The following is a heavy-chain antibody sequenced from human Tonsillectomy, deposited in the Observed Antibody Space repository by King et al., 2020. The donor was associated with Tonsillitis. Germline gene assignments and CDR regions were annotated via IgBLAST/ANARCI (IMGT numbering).Heavy chain of an antibody. D-gene: IGHD2-8*02. V-gene: IGHV3-7*01. CDR2: IKQDGREK. CDR3: ERDHLVPYYYYGMDV. J-gene: IGHJ6*02. Sequence: VQLVESGGGLVQPGGSLRLSCAASGFTFSSYWMSWVRQAPGKGLEGVANIKQDGREKYFVESVKGRFTISRDNAKNSLYLQMNSLRAEDTAVYYWERDHLVPYYYYGMDVWGQGTPVTVSS. CDR1: GFTFSSYW.